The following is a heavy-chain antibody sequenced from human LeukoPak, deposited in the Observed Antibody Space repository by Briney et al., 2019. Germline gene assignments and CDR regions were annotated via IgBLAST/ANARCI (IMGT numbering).Heavy chain of an antibody. CDR2: IYYSGST. Sequence: PSETLSLTCTVSGGSISSGGYYWSWIRQHPGKGLEWIGYIYYSGSTNYNPSLKSRVTISVDTSKNQFSLKLSSVTVADTAVYYCARVGGTNFYYYGMDVWGQGTTVTVSS. CDR3: ARVGGTNFYYYGMDV. J-gene: IGHJ6*02. D-gene: IGHD1-26*01. CDR1: GGSISSGGYY. V-gene: IGHV4-61*08.